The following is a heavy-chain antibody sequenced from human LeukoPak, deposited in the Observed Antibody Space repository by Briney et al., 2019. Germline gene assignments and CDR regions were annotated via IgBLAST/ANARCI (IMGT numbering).Heavy chain of an antibody. J-gene: IGHJ4*02. Sequence: GGSLRLSCAASGFMFDDSAMHWVRQAPGKGLEWVSLISGDGVSTFYADSVKGRFTISRDNSKNSLSLQMDSLTTEDTALYYCAKEGYSHTSNYFDNWGQGILVTASS. CDR1: GFMFDDSA. CDR3: AKEGYSHTSNYFDN. D-gene: IGHD2-15*01. CDR2: ISGDGVST. V-gene: IGHV3-43*02.